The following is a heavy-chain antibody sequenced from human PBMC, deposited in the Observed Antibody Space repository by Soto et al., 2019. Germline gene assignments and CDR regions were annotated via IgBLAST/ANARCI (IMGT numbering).Heavy chain of an antibody. CDR3: ASGTITIFGVVTGPYYFDY. CDR2: IYYSGST. V-gene: IGHV4-31*03. Sequence: QVQLQESGPGLVKPSQTLSLTCTVSGGSISSGGYYWSWIRQHPGKGLEWIGYIYYSGSTYYNPSLKGRVTQSVEPVKEPFSLKPSSVTAADTAVYYCASGTITIFGVVTGPYYFDYWGQGTLVTVSS. J-gene: IGHJ4*02. D-gene: IGHD3-3*01. CDR1: GGSISSGGYY.